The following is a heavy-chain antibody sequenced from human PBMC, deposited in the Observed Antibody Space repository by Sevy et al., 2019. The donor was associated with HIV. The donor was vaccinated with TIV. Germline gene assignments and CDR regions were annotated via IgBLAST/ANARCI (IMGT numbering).Heavy chain of an antibody. D-gene: IGHD6-13*01. V-gene: IGHV3-30*02. CDR1: RFIFNDYG. J-gene: IGHJ4*02. CDR3: AKNTAAAGAGGFDY. Sequence: GGSLRLSCAASRFIFNDYGMHWVRQAPGKGLEWVAFIQYDGNDKYYEDSMRGRFTISRDNSKNMLFLQMNSLRSEDTAMYYCAKNTAAAGAGGFDYWGQGTLVTVSS. CDR2: IQYDGNDK.